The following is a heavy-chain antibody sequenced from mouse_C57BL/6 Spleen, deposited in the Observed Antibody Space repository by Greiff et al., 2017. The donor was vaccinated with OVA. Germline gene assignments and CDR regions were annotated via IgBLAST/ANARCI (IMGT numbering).Heavy chain of an antibody. V-gene: IGHV1-69*01. CDR2: IDPSDSYT. J-gene: IGHJ4*01. D-gene: IGHD1-1*01. CDR1: GYTFTSYW. Sequence: QVQLQQPGAELVMPGASVKLSCKASGYTFTSYWMHWVKQRPGQGLEWIGEIDPSDSYTNYNQKFKGKSTLTVDKSSSTAYMQLSSLTSEDSAVYYCAIFITTTPYYAMDYWGQGTSVTVSS. CDR3: AIFITTTPYYAMDY.